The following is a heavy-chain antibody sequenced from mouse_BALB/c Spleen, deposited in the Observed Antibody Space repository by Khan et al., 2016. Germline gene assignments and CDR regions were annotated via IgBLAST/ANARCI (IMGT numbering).Heavy chain of an antibody. J-gene: IGHJ3*01. V-gene: IGHV5-6-4*01. CDR2: ISSGGTYT. Sequence: EVELVESGGDLVKPGGSLKLSCAASGFIFSSYTMSWVRQTPEKRLEWVATISSGGTYTYYHDSVKGRFTFSRDNAKKTLHLQMSSLKSEDRSMCSCAYSYAVSYEFPCWGQGTRVTVAA. CDR3: AYSYAVSYEFPC. CDR1: GFIFSSYT. D-gene: IGHD2-12*01.